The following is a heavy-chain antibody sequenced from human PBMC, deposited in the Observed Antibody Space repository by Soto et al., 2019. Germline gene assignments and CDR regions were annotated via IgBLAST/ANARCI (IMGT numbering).Heavy chain of an antibody. Sequence: SETLSLTCTVSGGSISSGGYYWSWIRQHPGKGLEWIGYIYYSGSTYYNPSLKSRVTISVDTSKNQFSLKLSSVTAADTAVYYCARTYYDFWSGYATPFDYWGQGTLVTVSS. CDR1: GGSISSGGYY. CDR3: ARTYYDFWSGYATPFDY. CDR2: IYYSGST. J-gene: IGHJ4*02. V-gene: IGHV4-31*03. D-gene: IGHD3-3*01.